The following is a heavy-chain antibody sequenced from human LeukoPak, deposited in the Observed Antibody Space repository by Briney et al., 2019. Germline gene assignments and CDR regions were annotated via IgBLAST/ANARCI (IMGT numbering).Heavy chain of an antibody. Sequence: ASVKVSCKASGGTFSSYAISWVRQAPGQGLEWMGGIIPIFGTANYAQKFQGRVTITADESTSTAYMELRSLRSDDTAVYYCARDEGTATPHRHPLDYWGQGTLVTVSS. V-gene: IGHV1-69*13. CDR3: ARDEGTATPHRHPLDY. CDR2: IIPIFGTA. D-gene: IGHD4-17*01. J-gene: IGHJ4*02. CDR1: GGTFSSYA.